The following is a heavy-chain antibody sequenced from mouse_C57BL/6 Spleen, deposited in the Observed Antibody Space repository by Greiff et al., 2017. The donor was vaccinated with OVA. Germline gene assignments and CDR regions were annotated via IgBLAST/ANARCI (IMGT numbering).Heavy chain of an antibody. Sequence: EVQLQQSGPVLVKPGASVKMSCKASGYTFTDYYMNWVKQSHGKSLEWIGVINPYNGGTSYNQKFKGKATLTVDKSSSTAYMELNSLTSEDSAVYYCARRAYYYGSSYWAMDYWGQGTSVTVSS. J-gene: IGHJ4*01. CDR2: INPYNGGT. V-gene: IGHV1-19*01. CDR3: ARRAYYYGSSYWAMDY. CDR1: GYTFTDYY. D-gene: IGHD1-1*01.